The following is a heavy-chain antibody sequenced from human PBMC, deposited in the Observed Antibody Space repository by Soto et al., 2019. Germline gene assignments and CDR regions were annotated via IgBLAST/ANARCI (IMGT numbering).Heavy chain of an antibody. CDR3: SRRWDSYGH. D-gene: IGHD1-26*01. Sequence: EGQLLESGGGLVQPVGSLRLSCAAYGYTFRTYAITWVRQAPGKGLERISSITASDGSAYYADSVKGRFTISRDNPMNTLYLQMNSLRVEDTSVYYCSRRWDSYGHWCQGTLVTVSS. CDR2: ITASDGSA. V-gene: IGHV3-23*01. CDR1: GYTFRTYA. J-gene: IGHJ4*02.